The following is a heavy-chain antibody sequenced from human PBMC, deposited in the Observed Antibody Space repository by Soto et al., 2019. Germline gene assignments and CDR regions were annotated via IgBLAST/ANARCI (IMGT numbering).Heavy chain of an antibody. D-gene: IGHD1-26*01. CDR1: GFTFSSYW. CDR2: INSDGSST. Sequence: PGGSLRLSCAASGFTFSSYWMHWVRQAPGKGLVWVSRINSDGSSTSYADSVKGRFTISRDNAKNTLYLQMNSLRAEDTAVYYCARDGGSYYPYYYYYGMDVWGQGTTVTVSS. J-gene: IGHJ6*02. CDR3: ARDGGSYYPYYYYYGMDV. V-gene: IGHV3-74*01.